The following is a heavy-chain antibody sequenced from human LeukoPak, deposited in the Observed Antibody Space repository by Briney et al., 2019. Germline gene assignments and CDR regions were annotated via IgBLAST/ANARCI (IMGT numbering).Heavy chain of an antibody. Sequence: ASVKVSCKASGGTFSSYAISWVRQAPGQGLEWMGGIIPIFGTANYARKFQGRVTITADESTSTAYMELSSLRSEDTAVYYCASSPAYYYDSSGLPPWDYWGQGTLVTVSS. CDR1: GGTFSSYA. D-gene: IGHD3-22*01. V-gene: IGHV1-69*13. CDR3: ASSPAYYYDSSGLPPWDY. CDR2: IIPIFGTA. J-gene: IGHJ4*02.